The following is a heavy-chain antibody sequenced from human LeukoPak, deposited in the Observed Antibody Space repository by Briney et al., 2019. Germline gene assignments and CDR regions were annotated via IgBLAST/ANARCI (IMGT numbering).Heavy chain of an antibody. CDR3: ASLWGTWDDDYSNYGGAEPLDY. CDR1: GYTFIGYY. CDR2: INPNSGGT. Sequence: ASVKVSCKASGYTFIGYYMHWVRQAPGQGLEWMGWINPNSGGTNYAQKFQGRVTMTRDTSISTAYMELSRLRFDDTAVYYCASLWGTWDDDYSNYGGAEPLDYWGQGTLVTVSS. V-gene: IGHV1-2*02. D-gene: IGHD4-11*01. J-gene: IGHJ4*02.